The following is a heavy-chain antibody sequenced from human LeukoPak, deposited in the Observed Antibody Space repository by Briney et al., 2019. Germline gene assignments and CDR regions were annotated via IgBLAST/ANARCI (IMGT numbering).Heavy chain of an antibody. J-gene: IGHJ5*02. V-gene: IGHV4-39*07. CDR3: ARDCSSTSCPEGFDP. Sequence: ETLSLTCTVSGGSISSSYYYWGWIRQPPGKGLEWIGSIYYSGSTYYNPSLKSRVTISVDTSKNQFSLKLSSVTAADTAVYYCARDCSSTSCPEGFDPWGQGTLVTVSS. CDR2: IYYSGST. CDR1: GGSISSSYYY. D-gene: IGHD2-2*01.